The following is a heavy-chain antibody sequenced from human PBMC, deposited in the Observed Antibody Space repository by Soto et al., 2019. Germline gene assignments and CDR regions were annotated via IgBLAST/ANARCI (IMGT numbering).Heavy chain of an antibody. J-gene: IGHJ6*02. Sequence: HGESLNISCKGSGYSFTSYWISWVRQMPGKGLEWMGRIDPSDSYTNYSPSFQGHVTISADKSISTAYLQWSSLKASDTAMYYCARHATIRGYYYGMDVWGQGTTVTVSS. CDR3: ARHATIRGYYYGMDV. D-gene: IGHD3-10*01. V-gene: IGHV5-10-1*01. CDR1: GYSFTSYW. CDR2: IDPSDSYT.